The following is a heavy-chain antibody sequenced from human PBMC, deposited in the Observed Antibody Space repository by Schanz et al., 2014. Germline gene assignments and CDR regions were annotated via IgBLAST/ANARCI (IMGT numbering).Heavy chain of an antibody. CDR2: INVGNGNM. Sequence: QVQLVQSGAEVKKPGSSMKVSCKASGGTFSTYPINWLRQAPGQGLEWMGWINVGNGNMKYSQKFQGRVTITRDTSASTAYMELRSLRSDDTAVYYCARGGYSSGWYDRDIAHFDYWGQGTLVTVSS. D-gene: IGHD6-19*01. V-gene: IGHV1-3*01. CDR3: ARGGYSSGWYDRDIAHFDY. CDR1: GGTFSTYP. J-gene: IGHJ4*02.